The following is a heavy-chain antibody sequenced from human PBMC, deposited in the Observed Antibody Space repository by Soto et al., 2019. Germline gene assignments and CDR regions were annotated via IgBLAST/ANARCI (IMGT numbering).Heavy chain of an antibody. Sequence: QVKLVQSGAEVKKPGASVKVSCKASGYTFTSYGISWVRQAPGQGLEWMGWISAYNGNTNYAQKLQGRVTMTTDTSTSTAYMELRSLRSDDTAVYYCARVRGPGRYCTNGLCYTSHSSYYYYYGMDVWGQGTTVTVSS. V-gene: IGHV1-18*01. D-gene: IGHD2-8*01. CDR3: ARVRGPGRYCTNGLCYTSHSSYYYYYGMDV. CDR2: ISAYNGNT. CDR1: GYTFTSYG. J-gene: IGHJ6*02.